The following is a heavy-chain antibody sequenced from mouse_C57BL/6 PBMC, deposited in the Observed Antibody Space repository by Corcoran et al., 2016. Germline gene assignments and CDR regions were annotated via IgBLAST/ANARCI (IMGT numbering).Heavy chain of an antibody. CDR2: INPNNGGT. D-gene: IGHD2-10*01. CDR1: GYTFTDYY. V-gene: IGHV1-26*01. CDR3: ARTYFYAMDY. Sequence: ELQLQQSGPEQVKPGASMKISSKASGYTFTDYYMNWVKQSHGKSLEWIGDINPNNGGTSYNQKFKGKATLTVDKSSSTAYMELRSLTSEDSAVYYWARTYFYAMDYWGQGTSVTVSS. J-gene: IGHJ4*01.